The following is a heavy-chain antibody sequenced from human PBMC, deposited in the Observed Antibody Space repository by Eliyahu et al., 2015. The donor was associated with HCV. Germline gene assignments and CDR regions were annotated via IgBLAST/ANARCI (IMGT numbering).Heavy chain of an antibody. J-gene: IGHJ6*02. CDR1: GXRFADYW. D-gene: IGHD5-18*01. CDR3: ARRRIEDREMVRYNYGMDV. CDR2: IYPGDSXI. V-gene: IGHV5-51*01. Sequence: EVQLVQAGAEVKKPGXSLKISCXGSGXRFADYWXAWVRQXPGKGLEWVGMIYPGDSXIRYSPSFQGRVTFSVDKSASTAYLQWSSLKASDTAMYYCARRRIEDREMVRYNYGMDVWGQGTMVTVSS.